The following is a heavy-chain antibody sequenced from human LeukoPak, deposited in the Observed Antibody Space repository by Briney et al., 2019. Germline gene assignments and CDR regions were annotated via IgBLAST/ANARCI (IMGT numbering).Heavy chain of an antibody. J-gene: IGHJ6*02. D-gene: IGHD5-18*01. V-gene: IGHV1-69*04. Sequence: SVTVSCKASGGTFSSYAISWVRQAPGQGLEWMGRIIPIFGIANYAQKFQGRVTITADKSTSTAYMELSSLRSEDTAVYYCAREIQLWLEDFYYYYGMDVWGQGTTVTVSS. CDR3: AREIQLWLEDFYYYYGMDV. CDR2: IIPIFGIA. CDR1: GGTFSSYA.